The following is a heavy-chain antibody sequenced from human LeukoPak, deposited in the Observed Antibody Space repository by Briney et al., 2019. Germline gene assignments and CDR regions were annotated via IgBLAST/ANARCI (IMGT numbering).Heavy chain of an antibody. CDR3: ARESAAAPGRLPDY. J-gene: IGHJ4*02. V-gene: IGHV4-4*07. CDR2: IYISGST. Sequence: SETLSLTCTVSGGSISSYYWSWIRQPAGKGLEWIGRIYISGSTNYNPSLKSRVTMSVDTSKNQFSLKLSSVTAADTAVYYCARESAAAPGRLPDYWGQGTLVTVSS. D-gene: IGHD6-13*01. CDR1: GGSISSYY.